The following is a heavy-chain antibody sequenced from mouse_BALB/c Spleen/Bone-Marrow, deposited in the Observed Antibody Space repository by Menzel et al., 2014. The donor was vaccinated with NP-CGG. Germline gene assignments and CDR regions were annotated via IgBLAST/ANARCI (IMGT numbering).Heavy chain of an antibody. Sequence: EVHLVESGGGLVKPGGSLKLSCAASGFTFSTYVMSWVRQTPEKRLEWVASISTSGSTYYPDSVRGRFTISRDNARNILYLQMTSLRSVDTATYYCARWDNHYAMDYWGQGTSVIVSS. J-gene: IGHJ4*01. V-gene: IGHV5-6-5*01. CDR2: ISTSGST. CDR3: ARWDNHYAMDY. D-gene: IGHD4-1*01. CDR1: GFTFSTYV.